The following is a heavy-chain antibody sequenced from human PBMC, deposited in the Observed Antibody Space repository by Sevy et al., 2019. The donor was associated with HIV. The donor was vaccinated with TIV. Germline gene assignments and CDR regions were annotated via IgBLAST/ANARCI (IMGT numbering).Heavy chain of an antibody. CDR3: ARVRGPYYYDSSGYYPLGYALDI. CDR1: GYTFTGYY. D-gene: IGHD3-22*01. CDR2: INPNSGGT. V-gene: IGHV1-2*02. Sequence: ASVKVSCKASGYTFTGYYMHWVRQAPGQGLEWMGWINPNSGGTNYAQKFQGRVTMTRDTSISTAYMELSRLRSDDTAVYYCARVRGPYYYDSSGYYPLGYALDIWGQGTMVTVSS. J-gene: IGHJ3*02.